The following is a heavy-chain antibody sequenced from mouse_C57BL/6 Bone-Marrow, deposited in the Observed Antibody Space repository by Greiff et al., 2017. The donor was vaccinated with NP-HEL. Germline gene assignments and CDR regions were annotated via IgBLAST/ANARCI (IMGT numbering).Heavy chain of an antibody. CDR2: INPSSGYT. J-gene: IGHJ3*01. Sequence: VKLQESGAELARPGASVKMSCKASGYTFTSYTMHWVKQRPGQGLEWIGYINPSSGYTKYNQKFKDKATLTADKSSSTAYMQLSSLTSEDSAVYYCARGDSNSFAYWGQGTLVTVSA. V-gene: IGHV1-4*01. D-gene: IGHD2-5*01. CDR1: GYTFTSYT. CDR3: ARGDSNSFAY.